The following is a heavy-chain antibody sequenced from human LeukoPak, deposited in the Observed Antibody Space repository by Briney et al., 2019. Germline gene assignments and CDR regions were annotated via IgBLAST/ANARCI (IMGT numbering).Heavy chain of an antibody. CDR1: GYSISSGYY. CDR3: ARVTSRLGWFDP. V-gene: IGHV4-38-2*02. J-gene: IGHJ5*02. Sequence: SETLSLTCTVSGYSISSGYYWGWIRQPPGKGLEWIGSIYHSGSTYYKPSLKSRVTISVDTSKNQFSLKLRSVTAADTAVYYCARVTSRLGWFDPWGQGTRVIVSS. CDR2: IYHSGST. D-gene: IGHD1-14*01.